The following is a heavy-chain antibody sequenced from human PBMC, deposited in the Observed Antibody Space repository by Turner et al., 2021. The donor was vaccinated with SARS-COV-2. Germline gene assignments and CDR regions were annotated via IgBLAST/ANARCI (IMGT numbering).Heavy chain of an antibody. Sequence: QVQLWQSGAEVKKPGSSVEVSCKASGGTFSSYAISWVRQAPGQGLEWMGGIIPIFGTANYAQKFQGRVTITADKSTSTAYMELSSLRSEDTAVYYCASSIVGATPLDYWGQGTLVTVSS. CDR1: GGTFSSYA. J-gene: IGHJ4*02. D-gene: IGHD1-26*01. CDR3: ASSIVGATPLDY. CDR2: IIPIFGTA. V-gene: IGHV1-69*06.